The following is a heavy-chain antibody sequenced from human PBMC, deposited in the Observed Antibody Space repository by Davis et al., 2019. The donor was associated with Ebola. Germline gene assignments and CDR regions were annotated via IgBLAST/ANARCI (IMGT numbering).Heavy chain of an antibody. V-gene: IGHV3-15*01. CDR2: IKSKTDGGTT. CDR1: GFTFSDAW. Sequence: GGSLRLSCAASGFTFSDAWMSWIRQGPGKGPEWVGRIKSKTDGGTTDYAAPVKGRFTISRDDSTNTLYLQMNSLKPEDTAVYYCTTTAWTWGQGTLVVVSS. CDR3: TTTAWT. D-gene: IGHD2-21*02. J-gene: IGHJ5*02.